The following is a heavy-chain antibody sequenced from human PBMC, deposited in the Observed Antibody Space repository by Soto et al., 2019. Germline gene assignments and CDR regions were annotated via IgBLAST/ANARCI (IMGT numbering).Heavy chain of an antibody. J-gene: IGHJ3*02. CDR2: IDVSDSYT. CDR3: ARDARIEDAFDI. D-gene: IGHD2-15*01. Sequence: GESLKISCKGSGYKFSTYWINWVRPMPGKGLEWMGRIDVSDSYTNYIPSFEGHVSISADNSKNTLYLQMNSLRAEDTAVYYCARDARIEDAFDIWGQGTMVTVSS. CDR1: GYKFSTYW. V-gene: IGHV5-10-1*01.